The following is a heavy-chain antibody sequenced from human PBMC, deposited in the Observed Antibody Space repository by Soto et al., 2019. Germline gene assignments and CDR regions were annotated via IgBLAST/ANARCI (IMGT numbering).Heavy chain of an antibody. D-gene: IGHD3-10*01. J-gene: IGHJ6*02. V-gene: IGHV1-69*10. CDR3: ARGKSYYGSGKGIYDYYSLDV. CDR2: VIPVFGLA. Sequence: SVKVSCKSSGGTFSSYSISWVRQAPGQGLEWMGGVIPVFGLATYAQKVQGRVTITADKSTNTAYMEVSSLRSEDTAVYYCARGKSYYGSGKGIYDYYSLDVWGQGTTVTVSS. CDR1: GGTFSSYS.